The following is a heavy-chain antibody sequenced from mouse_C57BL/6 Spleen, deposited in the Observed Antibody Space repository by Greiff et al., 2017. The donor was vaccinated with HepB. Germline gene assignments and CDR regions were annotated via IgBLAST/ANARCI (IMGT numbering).Heavy chain of an antibody. Sequence: VQLQQSGAELARPGASVKMSCKASGYTFTSYTMHWVKQRPGQGLEWIGYINPSSGYTKYNQKFKDKATLTADKSSSTAYMQLSSLTSEDSAVYYCARSTGSSPAWFAYWGQGTLVTVSA. J-gene: IGHJ3*01. CDR2: INPSSGYT. CDR3: ARSTGSSPAWFAY. V-gene: IGHV1-4*01. D-gene: IGHD1-1*01. CDR1: GYTFTSYT.